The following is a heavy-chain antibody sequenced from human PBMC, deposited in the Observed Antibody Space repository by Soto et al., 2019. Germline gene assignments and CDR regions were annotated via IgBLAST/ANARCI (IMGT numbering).Heavy chain of an antibody. CDR3: ARGDIVSVPAALPDSSYYYGMDV. D-gene: IGHD2-2*01. J-gene: IGHJ6*02. Sequence: QVQLVQSGAEVKKPGSSVKVSCKASGGTFSSYAISWVRQAPGQGLEWMGGIIPIFGTANYAQKFQGRVTITADESTSTAYMELSSLRSEDTAVYYCARGDIVSVPAALPDSSYYYGMDVWGQGTTVTVSS. CDR1: GGTFSSYA. CDR2: IIPIFGTA. V-gene: IGHV1-69*12.